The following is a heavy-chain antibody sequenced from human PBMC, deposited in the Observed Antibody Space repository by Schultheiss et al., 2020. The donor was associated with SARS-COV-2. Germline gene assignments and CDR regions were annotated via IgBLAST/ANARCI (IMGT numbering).Heavy chain of an antibody. CDR1: GFTFTSSA. V-gene: IGHV1-58*02. D-gene: IGHD3-10*01. CDR2: IVVGSGNT. J-gene: IGHJ5*02. Sequence: SVKVSCKASGFTFTSSAMQWVRQARGQRLEWIGWIVVGSGNTNYAQKFQGRVTMTRDTSISTAYMELSRLRSDDTAVYYCATYGSGSINFPRPWGQGTLVTVSS. CDR3: ATYGSGSINFPRP.